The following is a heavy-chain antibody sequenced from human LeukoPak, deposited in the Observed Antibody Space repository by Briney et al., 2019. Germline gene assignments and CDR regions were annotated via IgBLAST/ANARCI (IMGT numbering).Heavy chain of an antibody. D-gene: IGHD3-10*01. V-gene: IGHV1-2*02. CDR1: GYTFTGYY. J-gene: IGHJ4*02. CDR3: ARAVRGVCCFDY. Sequence: ASVKVSCKASGYTFTGYYMHWVRQAPGQGLEWMGWINPNSGGTNYAQKFQGGVTMTRDTSISTAYMELSRLRSDDTAVYYCARAVRGVCCFDYWGQGTLVTVSS. CDR2: INPNSGGT.